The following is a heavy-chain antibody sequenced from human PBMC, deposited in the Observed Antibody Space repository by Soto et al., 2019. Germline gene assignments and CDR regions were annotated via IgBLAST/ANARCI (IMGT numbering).Heavy chain of an antibody. V-gene: IGHV3-33*01. Sequence: GGSLRRSCAASGFTFGNYGMHWVRQAPGKGLEWVAVIWFDGNKQHYADSVKGRFTISRDNSKNTLYVQMTSLRAEDTAVYYCARGLQSLFDYWGQGTLVTVS. CDR3: ARGLQSLFDY. J-gene: IGHJ4*02. CDR1: GFTFGNYG. CDR2: IWFDGNKQ.